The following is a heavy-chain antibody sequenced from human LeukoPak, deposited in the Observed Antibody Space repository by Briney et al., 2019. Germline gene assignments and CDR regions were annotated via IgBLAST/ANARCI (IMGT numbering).Heavy chain of an antibody. CDR3: ARVPNAGQFDP. CDR1: GYSVSSGFY. CDR2: IYHSGNT. D-gene: IGHD3-10*01. J-gene: IGHJ5*02. Sequence: SETLSLTCTVSGYSVSSGFYWGWIRQPPGKGLEWVGIIYHSGNTYYNPSLKSRVTMSLDTSKNQFSLKLTSVTAADTAVYYCARVPNAGQFDPWGQGTLVTVSS. V-gene: IGHV4-38-2*02.